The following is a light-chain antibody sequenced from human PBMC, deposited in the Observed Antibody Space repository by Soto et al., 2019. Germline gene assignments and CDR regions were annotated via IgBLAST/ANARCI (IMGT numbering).Light chain of an antibody. Sequence: DIPMTQAPSSLAASVGDRVKITCRASQGIRNDLGWYQQKPGKAPKLLIYAASSLQSGVPSRFSGSGSGTDFTLTISSLQPEDFATYYCQQYNSYSWTFGQGTKVDI. CDR2: AAS. CDR3: QQYNSYSWT. V-gene: IGKV1-17*01. CDR1: QGIRND. J-gene: IGKJ1*01.